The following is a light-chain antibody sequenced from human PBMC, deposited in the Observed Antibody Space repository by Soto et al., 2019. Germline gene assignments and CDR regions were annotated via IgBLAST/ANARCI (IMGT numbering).Light chain of an antibody. CDR1: QDISNW. J-gene: IGKJ4*01. CDR2: TAS. Sequence: DIQMTQSPSSVSASVGDRVSITCRASQDISNWLAWYQQKPGRAPKLLIYTASILQSGVPSRFSGTGSGTDFTLTISSLQPEDVATYYCQQANSFPLTFGGGTKVEIK. V-gene: IGKV1-12*01. CDR3: QQANSFPLT.